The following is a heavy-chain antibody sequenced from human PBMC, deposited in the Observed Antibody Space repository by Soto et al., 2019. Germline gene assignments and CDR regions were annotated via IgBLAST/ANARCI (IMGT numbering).Heavy chain of an antibody. Sequence: GESLKISCQGSGYTFNSFWIGWVRQMPGEGLEWMGLMFPWTSDTRYSPSFQGHVSISVDRSTGTGYLQMNSLTAEDTGVYYCTTDTRRISVFGVPWDSWGQGTLVTVSS. CDR3: TTDTRRISVFGVPWDS. V-gene: IGHV5-51*01. J-gene: IGHJ4*02. D-gene: IGHD3-3*01. CDR1: GYTFNSFW. CDR2: MFPWTSDT.